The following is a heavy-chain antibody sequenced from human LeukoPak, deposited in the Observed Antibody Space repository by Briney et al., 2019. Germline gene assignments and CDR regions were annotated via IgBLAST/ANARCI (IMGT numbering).Heavy chain of an antibody. D-gene: IGHD4-17*01. Sequence: SETLSLTCTVSGVSISSDYWSWIRLPPGKGLEWIGYIYYSGSSNYNPSLKSRDTMSVDTSKNQFSLKLTSVTAADTAVYYCARRLRQNLFDPWGQGTLVTVSS. CDR3: ARRLRQNLFDP. J-gene: IGHJ5*02. CDR2: IYYSGSS. V-gene: IGHV4-59*08. CDR1: GVSISSDY.